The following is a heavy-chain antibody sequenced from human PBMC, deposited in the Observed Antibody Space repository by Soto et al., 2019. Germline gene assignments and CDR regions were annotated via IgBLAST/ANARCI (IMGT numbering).Heavy chain of an antibody. CDR1: GGSISSGGYY. D-gene: IGHD5-18*01. J-gene: IGHJ6*02. CDR2: IYYSGST. Sequence: SETLSLTCTVSGGSISSGGYYWSWIRQHPGKGLEWIGYIYYSGSTYYNPSLKSRVTISVDTSKNHFSLKLSSVTAADTAVYYCARYKDTAMVIYGMDVWGQGTTVTVSS. V-gene: IGHV4-31*03. CDR3: ARYKDTAMVIYGMDV.